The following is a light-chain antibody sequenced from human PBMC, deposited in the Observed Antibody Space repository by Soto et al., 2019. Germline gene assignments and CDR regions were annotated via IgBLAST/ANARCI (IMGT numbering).Light chain of an antibody. CDR3: QQRSNSIT. CDR2: DAS. V-gene: IGKV3-11*01. Sequence: EIVLTQSPATLSLSPGERATLSCRASQSVSSYLAWYQQKPGQAPRLLIYDASNRATGIPARFSGSGSGTDFTLTISSLEREDFAVYCCQQRSNSITCGQGTRLEIK. J-gene: IGKJ5*01. CDR1: QSVSSY.